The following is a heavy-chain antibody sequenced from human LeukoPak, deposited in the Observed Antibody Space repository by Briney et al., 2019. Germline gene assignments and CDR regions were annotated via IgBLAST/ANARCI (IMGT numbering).Heavy chain of an antibody. Sequence: SVKASCKASGGTFSSYAISWVRQAPGQGLEWMGGIIPIFGTANYAQKFQGRVTITADESTSTAYMELSSLRSEDTAVYYCARAGSSGWWGYYYYGMDVWGQGTTVTVSS. V-gene: IGHV1-69*13. CDR2: IIPIFGTA. CDR3: ARAGSSGWWGYYYYGMDV. D-gene: IGHD6-19*01. J-gene: IGHJ6*02. CDR1: GGTFSSYA.